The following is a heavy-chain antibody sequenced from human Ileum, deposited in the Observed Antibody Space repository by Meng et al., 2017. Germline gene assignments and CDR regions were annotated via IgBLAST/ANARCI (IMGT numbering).Heavy chain of an antibody. D-gene: IGHD3-10*01. CDR1: GGSISCCNW. V-gene: IGHV4-4*02. Sequence: ESGPGLGKRAVILPLTCPGPGGSISCCNWRSWCRQPPGKGLERIGEIYHSGRTNYTPTLKSRVTIAVDKSKNKFSLKLSSVTAADTAVYYCARDSPGELAPTYYWGQGTLVTASS. CDR2: IYHSGRT. J-gene: IGHJ4*02. CDR3: ARDSPGELAPTYY.